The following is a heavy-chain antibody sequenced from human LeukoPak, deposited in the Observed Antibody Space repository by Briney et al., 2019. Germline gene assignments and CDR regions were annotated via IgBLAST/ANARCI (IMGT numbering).Heavy chain of an antibody. CDR3: ARSSNGVYIQ. D-gene: IGHD2-8*01. CDR2: ISGDGSSI. V-gene: IGHV3-74*01. Sequence: GGSLRLSCVVSGFTFRNYYMHWVRQVPGKGLVWVSRISGDGSSIFCADSVKGRFTISRDNAKNSLYVQMNSLRADDSAVYYCARSSNGVYIQWGQGTLVTVSS. CDR1: GFTFRNYY. J-gene: IGHJ4*02.